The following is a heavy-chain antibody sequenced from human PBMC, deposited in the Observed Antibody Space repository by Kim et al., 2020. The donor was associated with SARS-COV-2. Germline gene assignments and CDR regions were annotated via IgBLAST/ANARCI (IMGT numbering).Heavy chain of an antibody. Sequence: GESLKISCKGSGYSFTSYWIGWVRQMPGKGLEWMGIIYPGDSDTRYSPSFQGQVTISADKSISTAYLQWSSLKASDTAMYYCARRSHPLVVVPAATSYYFDYWGQGTLVTVSS. CDR1: GYSFTSYW. CDR2: IYPGDSDT. J-gene: IGHJ4*02. V-gene: IGHV5-51*01. CDR3: ARRSHPLVVVPAATSYYFDY. D-gene: IGHD2-2*01.